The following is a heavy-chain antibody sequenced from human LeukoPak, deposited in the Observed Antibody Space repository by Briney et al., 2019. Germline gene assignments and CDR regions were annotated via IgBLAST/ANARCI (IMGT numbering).Heavy chain of an antibody. V-gene: IGHV3-7*01. CDR2: IKQDGSEK. CDR3: ARGITIFGVVILD. Sequence: GGSLRLSCAASGFTFSSYSMNWARQAPGKGLEWVANIKQDGSEKYYVDSVKGRFTISRDNAKNSLYLQMNSLRAEDTAVYYCARGITIFGVVILDWGQGTLVTVSS. CDR1: GFTFSSYS. D-gene: IGHD3-3*01. J-gene: IGHJ4*02.